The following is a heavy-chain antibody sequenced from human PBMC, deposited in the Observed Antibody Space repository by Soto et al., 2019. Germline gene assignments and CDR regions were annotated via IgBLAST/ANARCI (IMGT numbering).Heavy chain of an antibody. Sequence: EVQLVESGGNLVQPGGSLRLSCAASGFTFSGYWIHWVRQAPGKGLVWVSRISGDGSATRYADSVKGRSTISKQNAKNTVYLQMNSLRAEDTTVYYCAPAIYWRGSSCIIDDWFDSWGQGTLVTVSS. CDR3: APAIYWRGSSCIIDDWFDS. D-gene: IGHD6-13*01. CDR1: GFTFSGYW. V-gene: IGHV3-74*01. CDR2: ISGDGSAT. J-gene: IGHJ5*01.